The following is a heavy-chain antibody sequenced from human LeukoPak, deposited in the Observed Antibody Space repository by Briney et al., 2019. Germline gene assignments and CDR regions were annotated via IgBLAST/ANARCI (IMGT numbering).Heavy chain of an antibody. CDR1: AFTVSRNY. Sequence: PAGSLRCSCAAYAFTVSRNYMSWVRPAPGQGLEWVSFSHGDRSTSDAGPGKGEFIISRDNFKNTLYLQMNSLSAGDTAVYYCARARSDGNYYMAVWGKGTTVIVSS. D-gene: IGHD5-24*01. J-gene: IGHJ6*03. V-gene: IGHV3-53*01. CDR3: ARARSDGNYYMAV. CDR2: SHGDRST.